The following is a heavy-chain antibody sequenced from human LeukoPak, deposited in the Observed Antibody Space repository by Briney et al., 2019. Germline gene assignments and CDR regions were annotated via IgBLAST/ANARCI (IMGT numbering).Heavy chain of an antibody. CDR1: GFTFRSFW. CDR2: IRDDGREI. D-gene: IGHD3-16*01. CDR3: ARHRGGKDY. V-gene: IGHV3-7*04. J-gene: IGHJ4*02. Sequence: PGGSLRLSCLASGFTFRSFWMSWARQAPGKGLEWVDNIRDDGREIHYVDSVKGQFTISRDHDNNSLHLQMNSLRAEDTAMYYCARHRGGKDYWGQGTLVTVPS.